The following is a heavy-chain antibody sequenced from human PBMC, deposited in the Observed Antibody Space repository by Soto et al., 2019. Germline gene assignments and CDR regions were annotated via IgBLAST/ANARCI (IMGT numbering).Heavy chain of an antibody. CDR3: ARDSGYGDPFDY. D-gene: IGHD4-17*01. V-gene: IGHV4-59*01. CDR1: GGYISSYY. Sequence: SETLSLTCSVSGGYISSYYWSWIRQPPGKGLEWIGYIFYSGNTNYNPSLRSRVTISVDTSKNQFSLKLRSVTPADTAVYDCARDSGYGDPFDYWGQGTLVTVSS. CDR2: IFYSGNT. J-gene: IGHJ4*02.